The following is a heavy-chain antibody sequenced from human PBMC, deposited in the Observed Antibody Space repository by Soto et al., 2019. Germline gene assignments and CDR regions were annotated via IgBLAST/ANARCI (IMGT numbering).Heavy chain of an antibody. J-gene: IGHJ4*02. CDR3: APIWFGDPRDDY. V-gene: IGHV3-21*01. D-gene: IGHD3-10*01. CDR1: GFTFSSYS. CDR2: ISSSSSYI. Sequence: GGSLRLSCAASGFTFSSYSMNWVRQAPGKGLEWVSSISSSSSYIYYADSVKGRFTISRDNAKNSLYLQMNSLRAEDTAVYYCAPIWFGDPRDDYWRQGTLVTVSS.